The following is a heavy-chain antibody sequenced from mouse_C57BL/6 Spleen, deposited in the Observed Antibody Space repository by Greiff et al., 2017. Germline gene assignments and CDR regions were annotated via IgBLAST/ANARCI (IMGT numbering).Heavy chain of an antibody. CDR3: TRRGSGDYFDD. CDR1: GFTFSDAW. Sequence: EVKVEESGGGLVQPGGSMKLSCAASGFTFSDAWMDWVRQSPEKGLEWVAEIRNKANNHATYYAESVKGRFTISRDDSKSSVYLQMNSLRDEDTGIYYCTRRGSGDYFDDWGQGTTLTVSS. J-gene: IGHJ2*01. V-gene: IGHV6-6*01. CDR2: IRNKANNHAT.